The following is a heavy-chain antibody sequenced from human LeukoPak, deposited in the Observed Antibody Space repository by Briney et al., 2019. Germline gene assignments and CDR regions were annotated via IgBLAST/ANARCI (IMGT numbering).Heavy chain of an antibody. D-gene: IGHD6-13*01. CDR2: IYYSGST. CDR3: ARESYAYSSRYKRHYYYYYMDV. Sequence: PSETLSLTCTVSGGSISSYYWSWIRQPPGKGLEWIGYIYYSGSTNYNPSLKSRVTISVDTSKNQFSLKLSSVTAADTAVYYCARESYAYSSRYKRHYYYYYMDVWGKGTTVTISS. V-gene: IGHV4-59*01. J-gene: IGHJ6*03. CDR1: GGSISSYY.